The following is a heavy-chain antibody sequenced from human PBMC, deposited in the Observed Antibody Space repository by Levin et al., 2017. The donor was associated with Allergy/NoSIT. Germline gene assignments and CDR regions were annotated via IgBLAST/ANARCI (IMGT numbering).Heavy chain of an antibody. V-gene: IGHV4-34*01. J-gene: IGHJ5*02. CDR1: GGSFSGYY. Sequence: SETLSLTCAVYGGSFSGYYWSWIRQPPGKGLEWIGEINHSGSTNYNPSLKSRVTISVDTSKNQFSLKLSSVTAADTAVYYCARDRIPPYYYGSGSYPKKKGGKNWFDPWGQGTLVTVSS. D-gene: IGHD3-10*01. CDR2: INHSGST. CDR3: ARDRIPPYYYGSGSYPKKKGGKNWFDP.